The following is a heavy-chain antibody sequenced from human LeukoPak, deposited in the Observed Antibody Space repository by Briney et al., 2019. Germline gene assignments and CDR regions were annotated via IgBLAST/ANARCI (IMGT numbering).Heavy chain of an antibody. J-gene: IGHJ6*03. CDR2: IYHSGST. CDR1: GYSISSGYY. D-gene: IGHD6-19*01. V-gene: IGHV4-38-2*02. CDR3: ARDVGSGWGYYYYYMDV. Sequence: SETLSLTCTVSGYSISSGYYWGWIRQPPGKGLEWIGSIYHSGSTYYNPSLKSRVTISVDTSKNQFSLKLSSVTAADTAVYYCARDVGSGWGYYYYYMDVWGKGTTVTVSS.